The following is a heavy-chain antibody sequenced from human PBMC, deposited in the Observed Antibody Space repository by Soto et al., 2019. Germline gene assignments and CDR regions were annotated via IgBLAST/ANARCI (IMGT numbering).Heavy chain of an antibody. V-gene: IGHV4-39*01. Sequence: QLQLQESGPGLVKPSETLSLTCTVSGGSISSSSYYWGWIRQPPGKGLEWIGSMYYSGSTFSNPSLKSRVPISVDTYKNQLSLKLSSVTASDTAVYYCARHSYSAPYITIVATAIVLDAFDIWGQGTMVTVSS. CDR3: ARHSYSAPYITIVATAIVLDAFDI. CDR2: MYYSGST. D-gene: IGHD2-2*01. J-gene: IGHJ3*02. CDR1: GGSISSSSYY.